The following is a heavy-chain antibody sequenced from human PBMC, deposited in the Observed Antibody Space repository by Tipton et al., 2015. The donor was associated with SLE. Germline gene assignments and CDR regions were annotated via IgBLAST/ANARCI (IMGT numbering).Heavy chain of an antibody. V-gene: IGHV4-59*12. CDR2: INYGGGT. CDR1: GGSISPYY. CDR3: ATKYALSGMDV. J-gene: IGHJ6*02. D-gene: IGHD2-2*01. Sequence: TLSLTCTVSGGSISPYYWSWIRQAPGKGLEWIGFINYGGGTNYNPSLKSRVTILVDTSKNQFSLRLSSATAVDTAVYYCATKYALSGMDVWGQGTAVTVSS.